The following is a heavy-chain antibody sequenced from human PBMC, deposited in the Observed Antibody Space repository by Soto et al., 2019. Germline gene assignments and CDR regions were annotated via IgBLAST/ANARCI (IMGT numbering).Heavy chain of an antibody. V-gene: IGHV5-51*01. Sequence: PGESLKISCKGSGYSFTNYLIGWVRQMPGKGLESMGIIYPGDSDARYSPSFQSQVTISADKSTSTASLQWSSLKASDTAMYYCARRNGSQYYFDYWGQGTLVTDSS. CDR3: ARRNGSQYYFDY. CDR2: IYPGDSDA. D-gene: IGHD1-26*01. CDR1: GYSFTNYL. J-gene: IGHJ4*02.